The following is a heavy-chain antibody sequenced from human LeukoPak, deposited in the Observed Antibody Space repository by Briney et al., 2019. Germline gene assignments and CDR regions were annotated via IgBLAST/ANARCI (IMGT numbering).Heavy chain of an antibody. V-gene: IGHV1-2*02. CDR1: GYTFTGYY. Sequence: ASVKVSCKASGYTFTGYYMHWVRQAPGQGLEWMGWINPNSGGTNYAQKFQGRVTMTRGTSISTAYMELSRLRSDDTAVYYCARDSVLSFYGGASFDYWGQGTLVTVSS. CDR2: INPNSGGT. CDR3: ARDSVLSFYGGASFDY. J-gene: IGHJ4*02. D-gene: IGHD4-23*01.